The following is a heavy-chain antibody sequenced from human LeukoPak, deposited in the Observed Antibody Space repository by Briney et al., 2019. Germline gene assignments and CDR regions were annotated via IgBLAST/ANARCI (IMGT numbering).Heavy chain of an antibody. CDR1: GGSISSYY. D-gene: IGHD4-17*01. CDR3: ARIHDYGDYGGWFDP. CDR2: IYYSGST. J-gene: IGHJ5*02. Sequence: SETLSLTCTVSGGSISSYYWSWIRQPPGKGLEWIGYIYYSGSTNYNPSLKSRVTISVDTSKNQFSLKLSSVTAADTVVYYCARIHDYGDYGGWFDPWGQGTLVTVSS. V-gene: IGHV4-59*12.